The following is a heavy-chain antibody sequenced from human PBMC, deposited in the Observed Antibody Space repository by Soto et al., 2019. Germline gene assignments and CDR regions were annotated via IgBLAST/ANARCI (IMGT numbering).Heavy chain of an antibody. CDR2: ISSDGTII. V-gene: IGHV3-74*02. Sequence: EVQLVESGGGLVQPGGSLRLSCAASGFTFSGYWMHWVRQAPGKGLVWVSCISSDGTIIYYADYVKGRFTTSGDNTKNRLSVQLISLRAEDTAVYYCAGGANCRGSSVDYWGQGTLVSACS. D-gene: IGHD3-10*01. CDR1: GFTFSGYW. J-gene: IGHJ4*02. CDR3: AGGANCRGSSVDY.